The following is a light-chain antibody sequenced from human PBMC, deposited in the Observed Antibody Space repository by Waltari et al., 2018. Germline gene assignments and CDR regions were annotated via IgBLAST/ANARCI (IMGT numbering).Light chain of an antibody. CDR2: TAS. J-gene: IGKJ2*01. CDR1: QGISSY. Sequence: DLQLTQSPSFLSASVRDRLTITYRASQGISSYLAWYQQKPGKAPKLPIYTASTLKSGVPSRFSGSGAGTEFNLRISSLQPEDFATYYCQHLNSYPVTFGQGTKLEIK. CDR3: QHLNSYPVT. V-gene: IGKV1-9*01.